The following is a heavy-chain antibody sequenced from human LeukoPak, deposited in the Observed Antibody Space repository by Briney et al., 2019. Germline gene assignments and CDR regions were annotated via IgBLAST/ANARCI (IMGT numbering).Heavy chain of an antibody. CDR1: GFTVSSNY. CDR3: AREGIAAPYYYYYGMDV. CDR2: IKQDGSEK. V-gene: IGHV3-7*01. Sequence: PGGSLRLSCAASGFTVSSNYMSWVRPAPGKGLECVANIKQDGSEKYYVDSVKGRFTISRDNAKNSLYLQMNSLRAEDTAVYYCAREGIAAPYYYYYGMDVWGQGTTVTVSS. D-gene: IGHD6-13*01. J-gene: IGHJ6*02.